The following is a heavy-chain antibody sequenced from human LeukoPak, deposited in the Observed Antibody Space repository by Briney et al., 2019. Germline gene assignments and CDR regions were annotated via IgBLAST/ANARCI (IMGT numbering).Heavy chain of an antibody. J-gene: IGHJ5*02. Sequence: SVKVSCKASGGTFSSYAISWVRQAPGQGLEWMGGIIPIFGTANYAQKFQGRVTITADKSTSTAYMELSSLRSEDTAVYYCAEVATYLYDWFDPWGQGTLVTVSS. CDR3: AEVATYLYDWFDP. CDR2: IIPIFGTA. CDR1: GGTFSSYA. V-gene: IGHV1-69*06. D-gene: IGHD5-12*01.